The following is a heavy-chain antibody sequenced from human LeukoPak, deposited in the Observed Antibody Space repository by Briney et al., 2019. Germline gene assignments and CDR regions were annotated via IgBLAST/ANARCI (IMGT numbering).Heavy chain of an antibody. J-gene: IGHJ3*02. V-gene: IGHV3-11*01. Sequence: GGSLRLSCAASGFTISDYYMRWIRQARGKGLEWVSYISSSGSTIYYADSVKGRFTISRDNAKNSLYLQMNSLRAEDTAVYYCARSLGGTTLGDAFDIWGQGTMVTVSS. D-gene: IGHD1-1*01. CDR3: ARSLGGTTLGDAFDI. CDR1: GFTISDYY. CDR2: ISSSGSTI.